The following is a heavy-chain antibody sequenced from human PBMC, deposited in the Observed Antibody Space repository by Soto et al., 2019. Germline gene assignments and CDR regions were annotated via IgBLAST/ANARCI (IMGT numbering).Heavy chain of an antibody. CDR3: ARAQTWLKLEY. D-gene: IGHD5-12*01. V-gene: IGHV6-1*01. J-gene: IGHJ4*02. CDR1: GDSVSSNSAV. Sequence: SHTLSLTCAISGDSVSSNSAVWNWIRQSPSRGLEWLGMTYYRSKWYNDYAVSVKSRITINSDTSKNQFSLQLNSVTPEDTAVYYCARAQTWLKLEYWGQGTLVTVSS. CDR2: TYYRSKWYN.